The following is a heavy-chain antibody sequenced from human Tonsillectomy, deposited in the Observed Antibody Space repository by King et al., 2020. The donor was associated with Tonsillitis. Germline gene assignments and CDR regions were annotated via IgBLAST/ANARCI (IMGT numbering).Heavy chain of an antibody. D-gene: IGHD7-27*01. Sequence: VQLVESGGGLVQPGGSLRLSCAASGFSFSGYSMNWVRQVPRKGLEWISYISRGSTTVYNADSVKGRFTISRDNAKNSLYLQMNSLRAEDTAIYYCAREGTGAYFDYWGQGTLVTVSS. CDR3: AREGTGAYFDY. CDR1: GFSFSGYS. J-gene: IGHJ4*02. CDR2: ISRGSTTV. V-gene: IGHV3-48*04.